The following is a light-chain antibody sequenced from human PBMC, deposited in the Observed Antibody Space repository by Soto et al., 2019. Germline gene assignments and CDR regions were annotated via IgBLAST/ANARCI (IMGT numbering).Light chain of an antibody. J-gene: IGKJ2*01. CDR1: QGISSY. CDR3: QQYYSYPLYT. Sequence: AIRMTQSPSSLSASTGDRVTITCRASQGISSYLAWYQQKPGKAPKLLIYAASTLQSGVPSRSSGSGSGTDFTLTSSCLQSEDFATYYCQQYYSYPLYTFGQGTKLEIK. V-gene: IGKV1-8*01. CDR2: AAS.